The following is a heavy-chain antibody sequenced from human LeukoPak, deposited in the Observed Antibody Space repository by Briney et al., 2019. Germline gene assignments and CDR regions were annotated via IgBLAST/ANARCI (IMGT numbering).Heavy chain of an antibody. CDR2: ISGSGGST. D-gene: IGHD5-12*01. CDR3: AKDRVAHFFYWYFDL. CDR1: GFTFSSYA. Sequence: KSGGSLRLSCAASGFTFSSYAMSWVRQAPGKGLEWVSGISGSGGSTLYADSVKGRFTISRDNSTKTVYLQMNSLRAEDTAVYYCAKDRVAHFFYWYFDLWGRGTLVTVSS. V-gene: IGHV3-23*01. J-gene: IGHJ2*01.